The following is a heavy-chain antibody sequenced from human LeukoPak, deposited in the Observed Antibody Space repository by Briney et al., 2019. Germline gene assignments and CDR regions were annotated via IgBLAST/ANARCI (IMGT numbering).Heavy chain of an antibody. Sequence: GSLRLSCAASGFIFSSYAMSWVRQAPGKGLEWVSTIGAVATTTYYADSVKGRFTISRDNSKNTLYLQLNSLRADDTAVYYCAHRGNYFDDWGQGTLVTVSS. CDR1: GFIFSSYA. CDR2: IGAVATTT. CDR3: AHRGNYFDD. V-gene: IGHV3-23*01. J-gene: IGHJ4*02. D-gene: IGHD3-16*01.